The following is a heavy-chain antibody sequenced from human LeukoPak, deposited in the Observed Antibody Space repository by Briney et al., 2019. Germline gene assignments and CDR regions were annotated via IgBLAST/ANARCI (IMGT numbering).Heavy chain of an antibody. V-gene: IGHV3-7*01. CDR1: GFTLSSYW. D-gene: IGHD4/OR15-4a*01. Sequence: GRSLRLSSAASGFTLSSYWMSWVRQAPGHGLEWVANIKQAGSEKYYVDSVTGRFTIARHNAKNSLYLHINSLRASHTSVYYCARRAGAYSHPYDYWGQGTLVTVSS. CDR3: ARRAGAYSHPYDY. J-gene: IGHJ4*02. CDR2: IKQAGSEK.